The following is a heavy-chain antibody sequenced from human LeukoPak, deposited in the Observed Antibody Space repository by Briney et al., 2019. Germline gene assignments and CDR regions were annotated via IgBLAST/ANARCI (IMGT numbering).Heavy chain of an antibody. CDR3: ARDLGPPYYYGSGSYYSYGMDV. Sequence: GGSLRLSCAASGFTFSSYWMHWVRQAPGKGLVWVSRINSDGSSTSYADSVKGRFTISRDSAKNTLYLQMNSLRAEDTAVYYCARDLGPPYYYGSGSYYSYGMDVWGQGTLVTVSS. J-gene: IGHJ6*02. D-gene: IGHD3-10*01. CDR2: INSDGSST. V-gene: IGHV3-74*01. CDR1: GFTFSSYW.